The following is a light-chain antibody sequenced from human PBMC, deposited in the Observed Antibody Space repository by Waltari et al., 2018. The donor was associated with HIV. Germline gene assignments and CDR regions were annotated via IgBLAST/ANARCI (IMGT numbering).Light chain of an antibody. CDR3: CSYAGTYVYV. J-gene: IGLJ1*01. CDR1: SSDVGGYNY. Sequence: QSALTQPRSVSGSPGQSVTISCTGTSSDVGGYNYVSWYQQHPGKAPKLMIYDVTKRPSGVPDRFSGSKSGNTASLTISGLQAEDEADYYCCSYAGTYVYVFASGTTVTVL. V-gene: IGLV2-11*01. CDR2: DVT.